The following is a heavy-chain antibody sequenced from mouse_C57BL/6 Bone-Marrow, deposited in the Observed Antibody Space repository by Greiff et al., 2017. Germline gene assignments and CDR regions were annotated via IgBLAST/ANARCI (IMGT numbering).Heavy chain of an antibody. Sequence: VQLQESGAELVRPGTSVKLSCKASGYTFTNYWLGWVKQRPGHGLEWIGAIYPGGGYTNYNEKFKGKATLTADTSSSTAYMQLSSLTSEASAVYFCARFYYGSSDWYFDVWGAGTTVTVSS. D-gene: IGHD1-1*01. J-gene: IGHJ1*01. CDR2: IYPGGGYT. CDR3: ARFYYGSSDWYFDV. V-gene: IGHV1-63*02. CDR1: GYTFTNYW.